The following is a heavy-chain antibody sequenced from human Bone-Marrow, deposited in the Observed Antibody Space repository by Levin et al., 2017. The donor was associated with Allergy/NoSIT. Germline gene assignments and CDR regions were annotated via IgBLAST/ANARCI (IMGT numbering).Heavy chain of an antibody. D-gene: IGHD3-10*02. V-gene: IGHV1-2*02. CDR2: ISPDDGVT. J-gene: IGHJ4*02. CDR1: GYTFTAYY. CDR3: FVRGLDHTPLDS. Sequence: GGSLRLSCKASGYTFTAYYLHWVRQARGQGLEWMGWISPDDGVTKYAQKFQGRVTMTRDTSINTAYMELSGLRSDDTAVYFCFVRGLDHTPLDSWGQGTRVTVSS.